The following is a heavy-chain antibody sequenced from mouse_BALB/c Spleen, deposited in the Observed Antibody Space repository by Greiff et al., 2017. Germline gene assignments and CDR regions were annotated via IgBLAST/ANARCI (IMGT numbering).Heavy chain of an antibody. CDR2: IDPANGNT. Sequence: EVQLQQSGAELVKPGASVKLSCTASGFNIKDTYMHWVKQRPEQGLEWIGRIDPANGNTKYDPKFPGKATITADTSSNTAYLQLSSLTSEDTAVYYCASYYGNYDLAWFAYWGQGTLVTVSA. J-gene: IGHJ3*01. CDR3: ASYYGNYDLAWFAY. V-gene: IGHV14-3*02. CDR1: GFNIKDTY. D-gene: IGHD2-1*01.